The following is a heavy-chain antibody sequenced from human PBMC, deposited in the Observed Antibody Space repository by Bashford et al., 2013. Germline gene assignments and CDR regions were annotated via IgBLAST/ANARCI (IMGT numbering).Heavy chain of an antibody. D-gene: IGHD3-3*01. CDR3: ARVRISGAKNMDV. CDR2: IWFDGSNK. J-gene: IGHJ6*02. V-gene: IGHV3-33*01. Sequence: VRQAPGKGLEWVALIWFDGSNKFYADSVKGRFTISRDNSKNTLHLQMNSLRAEDTAVYYCARVRISGAKNMDVWGQGTTVTVSS.